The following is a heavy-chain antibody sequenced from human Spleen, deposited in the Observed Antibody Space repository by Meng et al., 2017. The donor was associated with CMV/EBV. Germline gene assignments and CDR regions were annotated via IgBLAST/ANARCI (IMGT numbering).Heavy chain of an antibody. D-gene: IGHD6-19*01. V-gene: IGHV1-2*06. Sequence: FTGYYMHWVRPAPGQGLEWMGRINPNSGGTNYAQKFQGRVTMTRDTSISTAYMELSRLRSDDTAVYYCARDFRTISDIAVAGRLPGYWGQGALVTVSS. CDR1: FTGYY. CDR2: INPNSGGT. J-gene: IGHJ4*02. CDR3: ARDFRTISDIAVAGRLPGY.